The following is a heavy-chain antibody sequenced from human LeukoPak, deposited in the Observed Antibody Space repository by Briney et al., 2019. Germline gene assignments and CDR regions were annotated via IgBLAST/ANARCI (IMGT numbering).Heavy chain of an antibody. CDR1: GASVSTTAYF. J-gene: IGHJ3*01. CDR3: ASYREAYDLYPHGLDV. CDR2: IYASGNT. Sequence: PSQTLSLTCSVSGASVSTTAYFWTWIRPPAGEGLEWIGRIYASGNTHYNPSLKSRVTMSLDTSKNQFSLTMNSVTAADSAVYFCASYREAYDLYPHGLDVWGRGTVVTVSS. D-gene: IGHD5-24*01. V-gene: IGHV4-61*02.